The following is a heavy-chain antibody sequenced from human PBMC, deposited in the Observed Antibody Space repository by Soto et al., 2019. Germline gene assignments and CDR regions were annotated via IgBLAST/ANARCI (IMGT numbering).Heavy chain of an antibody. Sequence: SETLSLTCTVSGGSISSGSNHWGWIRQPPGKGLEWIGNIYYSENTYYNPSLKSRVTISVDTSKNQFSLRLTSVTAADTAVYYCATHPPYGPLDHWGQGTLVTVSS. CDR1: GGSISSGSNH. D-gene: IGHD4-17*01. CDR3: ATHPPYGPLDH. V-gene: IGHV4-39*01. CDR2: IYYSENT. J-gene: IGHJ4*02.